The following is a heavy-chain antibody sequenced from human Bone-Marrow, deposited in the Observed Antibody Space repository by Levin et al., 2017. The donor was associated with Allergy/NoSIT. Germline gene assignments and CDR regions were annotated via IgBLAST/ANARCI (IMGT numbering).Heavy chain of an antibody. CDR2: INESGST. Sequence: LSLPFSFSFSSLLLSSSWGWIRQPPGKGLEWIGNINESGSTKYNPSLKSRVTLSVATSKNQFSLQLNSVTAADTAVYFCAREYYMDVWGKGTTVTVSS. J-gene: IGHJ6*03. CDR3: AREYYMDV. V-gene: IGHV4-38-2*02. CDR1: FSSLLLSSS.